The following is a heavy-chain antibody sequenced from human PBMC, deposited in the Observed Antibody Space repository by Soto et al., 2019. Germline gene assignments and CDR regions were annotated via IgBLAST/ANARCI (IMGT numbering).Heavy chain of an antibody. CDR1: GDRFTDYY. CDR3: ARESGGATATLDYYYFYMDV. Sequence: GASVKVSCKASGDRFTDYYMHWVRQAHEQGLEWMGWINPNSGVTKYAQKFQGWVTMTRDTSIRTVYMQLSRLGFDDTAIYYCARESGGATATLDYYYFYMDVWGTGTTVTVSS. D-gene: IGHD5-12*01. CDR2: INPNSGVT. J-gene: IGHJ6*03. V-gene: IGHV1-2*04.